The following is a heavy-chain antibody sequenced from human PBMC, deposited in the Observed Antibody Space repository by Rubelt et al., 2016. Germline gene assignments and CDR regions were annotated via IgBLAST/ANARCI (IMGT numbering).Heavy chain of an antibody. CDR2: IYYSGST. J-gene: IGHJ4*02. CDR3: ASGGVGYCSGGSCYGFDY. V-gene: IGHV4-39*01. CDR1: GGSISSSSYY. D-gene: IGHD2-15*01. Sequence: QLQLQESGPGLVKPSETLSLTCTVSGGSISSSSYYWGWIRQPPGKGLEWIGSIYYSGSTYYNPSLKGRVTISVDTSKNQFSLKLSSVTAADTAVYYCASGGVGYCSGGSCYGFDYWGQGTLVTVSS.